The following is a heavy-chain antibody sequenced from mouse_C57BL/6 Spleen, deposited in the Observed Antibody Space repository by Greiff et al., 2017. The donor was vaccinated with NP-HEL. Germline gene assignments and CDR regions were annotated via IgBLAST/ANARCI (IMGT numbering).Heavy chain of an antibody. D-gene: IGHD1-1*01. J-gene: IGHJ2*01. CDR1: GYTFTSYW. CDR3: ARGGFTTVVFDY. V-gene: IGHV1-69*01. CDR2: IDPSDSYT. Sequence: QVQLQQPGAELVMPGASVKLSCKASGYTFTSYWMHWVKQRPGQGLEWIGEIDPSDSYTNYNQKFKGKATLTVDKSSSTAYMQLSSLTSEDSAVYYGARGGFTTVVFDYWGQGTTLTVSS.